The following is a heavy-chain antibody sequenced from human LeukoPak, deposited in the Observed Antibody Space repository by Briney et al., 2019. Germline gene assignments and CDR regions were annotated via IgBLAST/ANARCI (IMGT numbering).Heavy chain of an antibody. V-gene: IGHV3-30*02. CDR1: GFTFSSYG. CDR2: IRYDGSNK. J-gene: IGHJ5*02. Sequence: PGGSLRLSCAASGFTFSSYGIHWVRQAPGKGLEWVAFIRYDGSNKYYADSVKGRFTISRDNSKNTLYLQMNSLRAEDTAVYYCAKVSRYPYSSSPNWFDPWGQGTLVTVSS. CDR3: AKVSRYPYSSSPNWFDP. D-gene: IGHD6-13*01.